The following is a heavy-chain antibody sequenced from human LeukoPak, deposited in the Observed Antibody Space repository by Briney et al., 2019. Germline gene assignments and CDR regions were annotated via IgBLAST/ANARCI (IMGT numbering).Heavy chain of an antibody. CDR3: ARLGNYCGGDCYYFDY. J-gene: IGHJ4*02. Sequence: GESLKISCKGSGYSFTSYWIGWVRQMPGKGLEWMGIIYPGDSDTRYSPSFQGQVTISADKSISTAYLQRSSLKASDTAMYYCARLGNYCGGDCYYFDYWGQGTLVTVSS. CDR2: IYPGDSDT. V-gene: IGHV5-51*01. D-gene: IGHD2-21*02. CDR1: GYSFTSYW.